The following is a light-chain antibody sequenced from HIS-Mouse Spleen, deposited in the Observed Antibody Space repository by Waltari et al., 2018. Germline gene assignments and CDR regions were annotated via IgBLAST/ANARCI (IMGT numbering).Light chain of an antibody. CDR1: SLQSHY. CDR2: GKN. V-gene: IGLV3-19*01. Sequence: SSELTQDPAVSVALGQTVRITCPVASLQSHYASWYQHKPGQAPVLVIYGKNNRLQGIADRFAGSSSGNTDSVTITGAQAEDEADYYCNSRDSSGNHLVFGGGTKLTVL. CDR3: NSRDSSGNHLV. J-gene: IGLJ3*02.